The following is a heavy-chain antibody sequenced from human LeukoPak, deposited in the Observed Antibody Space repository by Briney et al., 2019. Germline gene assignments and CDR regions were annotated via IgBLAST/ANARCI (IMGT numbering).Heavy chain of an antibody. Sequence: SVKVSCKASGGTFSSYAISWVRQAPGQGREWMGRIIPIFGTANYAQKFQGRVTITTDESTSTAYMELSSLRSEDTAVYYCAGTGYSGYDLSKYLDYWGQGTLVTVSS. CDR2: IIPIFGTA. CDR1: GGTFSSYA. CDR3: AGTGYSGYDLSKYLDY. D-gene: IGHD5-12*01. J-gene: IGHJ4*02. V-gene: IGHV1-69*05.